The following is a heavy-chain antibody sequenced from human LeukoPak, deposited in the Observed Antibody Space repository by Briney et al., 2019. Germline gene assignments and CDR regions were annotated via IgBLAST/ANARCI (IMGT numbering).Heavy chain of an antibody. D-gene: IGHD2-2*01. V-gene: IGHV3-9*01. CDR3: AKGGCSSITCYLNF. Sequence: GRSLRLSCAASGFTFDEYGMHWVRQVPGKGLERVSSISWNSGSIVYADSVKGRFTISRDNAKNSLYLQMNSLRLEDTALYYCAKGGCSSITCYLNFWGQGTLVTVSS. CDR1: GFTFDEYG. J-gene: IGHJ4*02. CDR2: ISWNSGSI.